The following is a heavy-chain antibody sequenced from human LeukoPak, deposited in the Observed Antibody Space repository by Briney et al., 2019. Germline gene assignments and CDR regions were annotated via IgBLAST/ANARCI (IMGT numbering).Heavy chain of an antibody. CDR1: GFTFSSYS. V-gene: IGHV3-21*01. J-gene: IGHJ4*02. CDR3: AKDFDDYDILTGTDY. CDR2: ISSSSSYI. Sequence: PGGSLRLSCAASGFTFSSYSMNWVRQAPGKGLEWVSSISSSSSYIYYADSVKGRFAISRDNSKNTLYLQMNSLRAEDTAVYYCAKDFDDYDILTGTDYWGQGTLVTVSS. D-gene: IGHD3-9*01.